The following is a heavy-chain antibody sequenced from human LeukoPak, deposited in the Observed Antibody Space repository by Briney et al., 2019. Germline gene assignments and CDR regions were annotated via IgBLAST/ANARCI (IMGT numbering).Heavy chain of an antibody. Sequence: ASVKVSCKASGYTFTSYAMNWVRQAPGQGLEWMGWISAYNGNTNYAQKLQGRVTMTTDTSTSTAYMELRSLRSDDTAVYYCARNSGGYCSGGSCYSAYWGQGTLVTVSS. J-gene: IGHJ4*02. CDR3: ARNSGGYCSGGSCYSAY. V-gene: IGHV1-18*01. CDR1: GYTFTSYA. CDR2: ISAYNGNT. D-gene: IGHD2-15*01.